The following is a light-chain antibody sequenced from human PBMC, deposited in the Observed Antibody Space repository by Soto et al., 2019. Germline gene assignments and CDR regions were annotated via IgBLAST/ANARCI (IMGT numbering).Light chain of an antibody. CDR2: DAS. V-gene: IGKV3-11*01. Sequence: EILLTHSPATLSLSPGERATLSCRASQSVYSYLAWYQQRPGQAPRLLIYDASNRATGIPARFSGSGSGTDFTLTIGSLEPEDFAVYYCQPRSNWPLTFGGGT. CDR3: QPRSNWPLT. J-gene: IGKJ4*01. CDR1: QSVYSY.